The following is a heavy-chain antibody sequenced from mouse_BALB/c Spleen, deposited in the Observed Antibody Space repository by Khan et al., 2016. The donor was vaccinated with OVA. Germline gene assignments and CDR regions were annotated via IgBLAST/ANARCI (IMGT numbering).Heavy chain of an antibody. Sequence: QVQLKQSGAELARPGASVKLSCKASGYTFTDYYINWVKQRTGQGLEWIGEISPGSGDTYYNERFKGKATLTADKSSSTAYMQLSSLTSEAAAVYFCARRNYFGYTCADWGQGTLVTVSA. CDR1: GYTFTDYY. CDR2: ISPGSGDT. CDR3: ARRNYFGYTCAD. D-gene: IGHD1-2*01. V-gene: IGHV1-77*01. J-gene: IGHJ3*01.